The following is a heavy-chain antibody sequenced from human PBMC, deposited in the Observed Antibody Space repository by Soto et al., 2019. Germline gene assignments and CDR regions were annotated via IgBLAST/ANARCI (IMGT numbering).Heavy chain of an antibody. Sequence: SETLSLTCAVYGGSFSGYYWSWIRQPPGKGLEWIGEINHSGSTNYNPSLKSRVTISVDTSKNQFSLKLSSVTAADTAVYYCARVVVRGVNRLRIDYWGQGTLVTVSS. J-gene: IGHJ4*02. V-gene: IGHV4-34*01. CDR1: GGSFSGYY. D-gene: IGHD3-10*01. CDR2: INHSGST. CDR3: ARVVVRGVNRLRIDY.